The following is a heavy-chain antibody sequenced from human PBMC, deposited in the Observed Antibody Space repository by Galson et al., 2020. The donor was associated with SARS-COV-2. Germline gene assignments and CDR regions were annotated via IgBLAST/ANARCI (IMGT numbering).Heavy chain of an antibody. CDR3: ARGLAAASYYYGMDV. D-gene: IGHD6-13*01. Sequence: SQTLSLTCAVYGGSFSGYYWSWIRQPPGKGLEWIGEINHSGSTNYNPSPKSRVTISVDTSKNQFSLKLSSVTAADTAVYYCARGLAAASYYYGMDVWGHGTTVTVSS. CDR2: INHSGST. CDR1: GGSFSGYY. V-gene: IGHV4-34*01. J-gene: IGHJ6*02.